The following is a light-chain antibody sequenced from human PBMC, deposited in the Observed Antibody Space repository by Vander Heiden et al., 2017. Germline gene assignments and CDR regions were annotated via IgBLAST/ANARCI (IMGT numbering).Light chain of an antibody. Sequence: DIVLTQSPATLSLSPGEGATLSCRASQSVSSYLACNQQKPGQAPRLLIYDASDRATGIPARFSGSGCGTDFALTISSLEPEDLAVYYCQQRSNWPPMYTFGQGTKLEIK. J-gene: IGKJ2*01. CDR2: DAS. CDR1: QSVSSY. V-gene: IGKV3-11*01. CDR3: QQRSNWPPMYT.